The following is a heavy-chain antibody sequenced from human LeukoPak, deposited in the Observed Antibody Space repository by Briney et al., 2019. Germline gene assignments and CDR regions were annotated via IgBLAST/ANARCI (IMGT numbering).Heavy chain of an antibody. CDR2: ISGSGGST. D-gene: IGHD3/OR15-3a*01. CDR1: GFTFSSYA. V-gene: IGHV3-23*01. J-gene: IGHJ5*02. CDR3: ARDRDWGAFDP. Sequence: GGSLRLSCAASGFTFSSYAMSWVRQAPGKGLEWVSAISGSGGSTYYADSVKGRFTISRDNSKNTMYLQMNSLRAEDTALYYCARDRDWGAFDPWGQGTLVTVSS.